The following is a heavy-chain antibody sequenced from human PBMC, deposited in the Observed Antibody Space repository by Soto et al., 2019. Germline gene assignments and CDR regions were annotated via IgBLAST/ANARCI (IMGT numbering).Heavy chain of an antibody. CDR3: ARALIAAAGRDY. Sequence: EVQLMESGGGLVQPGGSLRLSCAASGFTVSSNYMSWVRQAPGKGLEWVSVIYSGGSTYYADSVKGRFTISRDNSKNTLYLQMNSLRAEDTAVYYCARALIAAAGRDYWGQGTLVTVSS. D-gene: IGHD6-13*01. CDR2: IYSGGST. V-gene: IGHV3-66*01. CDR1: GFTVSSNY. J-gene: IGHJ4*02.